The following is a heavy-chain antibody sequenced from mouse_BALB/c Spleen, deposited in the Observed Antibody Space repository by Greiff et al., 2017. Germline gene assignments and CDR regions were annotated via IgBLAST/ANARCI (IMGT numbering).Heavy chain of an antibody. Sequence: EVKLQESGPGLVKPSQSLSLTCSVTGYSITSGYYWNWIRQFPGNKLEWMGYISYDGSNNYNPSLKNRISITRDTSKNQFFLKLNSVTTEDTATYYCARDANYGNYGDAMDYWGQGTSVTVSS. CDR2: ISYDGSN. V-gene: IGHV3-6*02. CDR1: GYSITSGYY. D-gene: IGHD2-1*01. CDR3: ARDANYGNYGDAMDY. J-gene: IGHJ4*01.